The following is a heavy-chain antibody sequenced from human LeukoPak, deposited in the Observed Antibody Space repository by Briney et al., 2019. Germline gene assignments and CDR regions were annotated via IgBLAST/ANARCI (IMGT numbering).Heavy chain of an antibody. V-gene: IGHV4-34*01. CDR3: AILGDYAPYYYYYMNV. D-gene: IGHD4-17*01. CDR2: INHSGST. J-gene: IGHJ6*03. Sequence: KSSETLSLTCTVSGGSISSYYWSWIRQPPGKGLEWIGEINHSGSTNYNPSLKSRVTISVDTSKNQFSLKLSSVTAADTAVYYCAILGDYAPYYYYYMNVWGKGTTVTISS. CDR1: GGSISSYY.